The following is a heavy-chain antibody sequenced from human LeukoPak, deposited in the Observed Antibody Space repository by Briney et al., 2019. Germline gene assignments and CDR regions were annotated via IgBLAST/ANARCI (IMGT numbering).Heavy chain of an antibody. CDR2: INHSGNT. Sequence: PSETLSLTCAVYGGSFSGYSWSWIRQPPGKGLEWLGEINHSGNTNYNPSLNSRVTMSLDTSKNQFSLELSSVTAADTAVYYCARDLSGIAAAGHTPEYFQHWGQGTLVTVSS. D-gene: IGHD6-13*01. CDR1: GGSFSGYS. J-gene: IGHJ1*01. CDR3: ARDLSGIAAAGHTPEYFQH. V-gene: IGHV4-34*01.